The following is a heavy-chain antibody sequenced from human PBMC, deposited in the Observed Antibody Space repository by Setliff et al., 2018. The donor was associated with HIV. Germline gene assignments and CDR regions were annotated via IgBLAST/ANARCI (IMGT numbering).Heavy chain of an antibody. CDR1: GGSISNSSYY. J-gene: IGHJ3*02. CDR2: IYYSGSA. Sequence: PSETLSLTCTVSGGSISNSSYYWSWIRQSPGKGLEWIGYIYYSGSAYYNPSFESRVTISVDTSKNQFSLKLSSVTAADTAVYYCAREMYYYDSTGYWRPDGFDIWGQGTMVTVSS. V-gene: IGHV4-30-4*08. D-gene: IGHD3-22*01. CDR3: AREMYYYDSTGYWRPDGFDI.